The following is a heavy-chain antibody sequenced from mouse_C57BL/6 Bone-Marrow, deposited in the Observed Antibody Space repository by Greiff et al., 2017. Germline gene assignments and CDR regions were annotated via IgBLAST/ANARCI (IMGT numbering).Heavy chain of an antibody. D-gene: IGHD3-2*02. J-gene: IGHJ2*01. CDR3: GGGSSGYDY. V-gene: IGHV1-64*01. Sequence: VQLQESGAELVKPGASVKLSCKASGYTFTSYWMHWVKQRPGQGLEWIGMIHPNSGSTNYNEKFKSKATLTVDKSSSTAYMQLSSLTSEDSAVYYCGGGSSGYDYWGQGTTLTVSS. CDR1: GYTFTSYW. CDR2: IHPNSGST.